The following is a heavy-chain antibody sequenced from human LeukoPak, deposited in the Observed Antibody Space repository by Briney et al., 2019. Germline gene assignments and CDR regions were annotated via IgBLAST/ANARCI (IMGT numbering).Heavy chain of an antibody. CDR2: IYYSGST. V-gene: IGHV4-59*01. CDR1: GGSISSYY. D-gene: IGHD3-22*01. CDR3: ARSEYYYDSSAFDY. J-gene: IGHJ4*02. Sequence: SETRSLTCTVSGGSISSYYWSWIRQPPGKGLEWIGYIYYSGSTNYNPSLKSRVTISVDTSKNQFSLKLSSVTAADTAVYYCARSEYYYDSSAFDYWGQGTLVTVSS.